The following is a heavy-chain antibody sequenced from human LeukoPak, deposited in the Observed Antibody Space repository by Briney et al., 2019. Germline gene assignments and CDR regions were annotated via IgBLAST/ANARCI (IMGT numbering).Heavy chain of an antibody. Sequence: GASVKVSCKASGYTFTGYYMHWVRQAPGQGLEWMGWINPNSGGTNYAQKFQGRVTMTRDTSISTAYMELSRLRSDDTAVYYCARDSLWKNQLPRPAYMDVWGKGTTVTISS. D-gene: IGHD2-2*01. CDR1: GYTFTGYY. CDR3: ARDSLWKNQLPRPAYMDV. V-gene: IGHV1-2*02. J-gene: IGHJ6*03. CDR2: INPNSGGT.